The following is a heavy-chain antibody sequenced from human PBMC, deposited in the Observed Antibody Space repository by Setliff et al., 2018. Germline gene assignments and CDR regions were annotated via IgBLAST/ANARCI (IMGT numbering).Heavy chain of an antibody. J-gene: IGHJ4*02. V-gene: IGHV4-39*01. CDR2: VYHRGTT. Sequence: SETLSLPCTVSNGSLNRNGYYWAWVRQPPGKGLEWIASVYHRGTTYYNPSLKSRVTTSVDTSKNQFSLKLFSVTAADTAVYYCARGSGSFPFDYWGQGVLVTVSS. CDR3: ARGSGSFPFDY. CDR1: NGSLNRNGYY. D-gene: IGHD1-26*01.